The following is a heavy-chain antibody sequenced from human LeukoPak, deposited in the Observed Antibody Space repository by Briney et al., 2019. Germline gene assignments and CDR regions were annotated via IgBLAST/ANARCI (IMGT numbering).Heavy chain of an antibody. D-gene: IGHD3-22*01. CDR2: INHSGST. CDR1: GGSFSGYY. V-gene: IGHV4-34*01. Sequence: SETVSLTCAVYGGSFSGYYWSWIRQPPGKGLEWIGEINHSGSTNYNPSLKSRVTISVDTSKNQFSLKLSSVTAADTAVYYCARGRGITMIVVVDRRSWFDPWGQGTLVTVSS. J-gene: IGHJ5*02. CDR3: ARGRGITMIVVVDRRSWFDP.